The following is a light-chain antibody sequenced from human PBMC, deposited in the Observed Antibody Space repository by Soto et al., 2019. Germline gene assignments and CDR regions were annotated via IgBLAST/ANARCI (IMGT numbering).Light chain of an antibody. CDR2: TVS. Sequence: DIQMTQSPSSLSASEGDRVTITCRASQGIYNHLAWFQLKPGKAPKSLIYTVSSLESGLPSRFSGSGSATDFTLTISSLHPEDFETYYCQHYYSYPLTFGGGTKVDIK. CDR1: QGIYNH. V-gene: IGKV1-16*01. J-gene: IGKJ4*01. CDR3: QHYYSYPLT.